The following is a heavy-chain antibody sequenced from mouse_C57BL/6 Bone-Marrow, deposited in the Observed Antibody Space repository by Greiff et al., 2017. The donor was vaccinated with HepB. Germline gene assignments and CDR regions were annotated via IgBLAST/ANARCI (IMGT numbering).Heavy chain of an antibody. J-gene: IGHJ3*01. Sequence: DVMLVESGGGLVKPGGSLKLSCAASGFTFSSYAMSWVRQTPEKRLEWVATISDGGSYTYYPDNVKGRFTISRDNAKNNLYLQMSHLKSEDTAMYYCARANWVWSAYWGQGTLVTVSA. CDR1: GFTFSSYA. CDR2: ISDGGSYT. CDR3: ARANWVWSAY. V-gene: IGHV5-4*03. D-gene: IGHD4-1*01.